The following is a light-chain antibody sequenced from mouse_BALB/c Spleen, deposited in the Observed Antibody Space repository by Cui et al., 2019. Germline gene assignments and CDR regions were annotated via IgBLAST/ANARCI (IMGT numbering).Light chain of an antibody. J-gene: IGKJ1*01. Sequence: QIVITQSPAIMSATLAAGITLTCSASSSVSYMHWYKQKSCTSPKLLIYSTSILASGVPSRFSGSGSGTCYPLTISSVQAENAADYYCHQWSSYPLTFGNGTKLEIK. V-gene: IGKV4-80*01. CDR2: STS. CDR3: HQWSSYPLT. CDR1: SSVSY.